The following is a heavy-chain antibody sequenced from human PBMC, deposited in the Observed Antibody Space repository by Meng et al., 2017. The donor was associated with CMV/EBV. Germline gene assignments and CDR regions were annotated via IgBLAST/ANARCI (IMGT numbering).Heavy chain of an antibody. D-gene: IGHD2-2*01. Sequence: GGSLRLSCAASGFTFSGSAMHWVRQAPGKGLEWVGRIRSKANSYATAYAASVKGRFTISRDDSKNTAYLQMNSLKTEDTAVYYCTRFLDPYCSSTSCSSPYYYYGMDVWGQGTTVTVSS. J-gene: IGHJ6*02. CDR3: TRFLDPYCSSTSCSSPYYYYGMDV. CDR1: GFTFSGSA. CDR2: IRSKANSYAT. V-gene: IGHV3-73*01.